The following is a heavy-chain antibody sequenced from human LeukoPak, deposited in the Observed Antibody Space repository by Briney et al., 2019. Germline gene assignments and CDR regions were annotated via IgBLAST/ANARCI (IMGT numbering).Heavy chain of an antibody. J-gene: IGHJ3*02. CDR3: AMSYDSSGYGAFDI. Sequence: PGGSLRLSCAASGFTFSSYWMHWVRQAPGKGLVWVSHINSDGSRTSYADSVKGRFTISRDNAKNTLYLQMNSVRAEDTAVYYCAMSYDSSGYGAFDIWGQGTMVTVSS. V-gene: IGHV3-74*01. D-gene: IGHD3-22*01. CDR2: INSDGSRT. CDR1: GFTFSSYW.